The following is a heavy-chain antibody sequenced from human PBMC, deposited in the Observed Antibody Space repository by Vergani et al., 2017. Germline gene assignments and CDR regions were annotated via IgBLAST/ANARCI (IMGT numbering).Heavy chain of an antibody. CDR2: INPNSGGT. V-gene: IGHV1-2*02. CDR1: GYTFTGYY. CDR3: ARTLMVYSSSWRYYYYDGMDV. Sequence: QVQLVQSGAEVKKPGASVKVSCKASGYTFTGYYMHWVRQAPGQGLEWMGWINPNSGGTNYAQKFQGRVTMTRDTSISTAYMELSRLRSADTAVYYCARTLMVYSSSWRYYYYDGMDVWGQGTTVTVSS. D-gene: IGHD6-13*01. J-gene: IGHJ6*02.